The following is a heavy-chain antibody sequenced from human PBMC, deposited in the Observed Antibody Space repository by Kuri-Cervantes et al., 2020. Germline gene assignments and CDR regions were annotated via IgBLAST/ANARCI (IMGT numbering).Heavy chain of an antibody. Sequence: SETLSLTCTVSGGSISSGDYYWSWIRQPPGKGLEWIGYIHYSGSTYYNPSLKGRVTISVDTSKNQFSLKLSSVTAADTAVYYCARGIYSSSWREVTIYGMDVWGQGTTVIVSS. CDR2: IHYSGST. J-gene: IGHJ6*02. CDR3: ARGIYSSSWREVTIYGMDV. D-gene: IGHD6-13*01. V-gene: IGHV4-30-4*01. CDR1: GGSISSGDYY.